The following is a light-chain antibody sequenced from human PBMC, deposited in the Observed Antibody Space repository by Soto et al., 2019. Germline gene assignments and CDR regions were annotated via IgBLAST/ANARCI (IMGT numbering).Light chain of an antibody. V-gene: IGKV3-20*01. Sequence: EIVLTQSPGTLSLSPGERATLSCRASQSVSNNFLAWYQHRPGQAPRLLIYGPSTRATGIPDRFSGGGSGTDFTLTISRLEPEDFAVYYCQQFSSYPLTFGGGTKVDI. CDR2: GPS. CDR3: QQFSSYPLT. CDR1: QSVSNNF. J-gene: IGKJ4*01.